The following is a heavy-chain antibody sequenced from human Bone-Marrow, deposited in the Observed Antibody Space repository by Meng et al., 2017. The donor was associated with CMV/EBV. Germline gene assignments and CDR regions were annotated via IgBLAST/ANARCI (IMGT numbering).Heavy chain of an antibody. CDR2: INPNSGGT. CDR1: GYTFTGYY. D-gene: IGHD2-8*01. V-gene: IGHV1-2*02. J-gene: IGHJ6*02. Sequence: ASVKVSCKASGYTFTGYYMHWVRQAPGQGLEWMGWINPNSGGTNYAQKFQGRVTMTRDTSISPAYMELSRLRSDDTAVYYCARDSQEHSVTKGYKLFYGMDAWGQGTTVTVSS. CDR3: ARDSQEHSVTKGYKLFYGMDA.